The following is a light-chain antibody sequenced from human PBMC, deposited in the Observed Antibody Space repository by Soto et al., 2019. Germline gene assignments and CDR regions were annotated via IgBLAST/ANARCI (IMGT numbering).Light chain of an antibody. V-gene: IGLV2-23*01. CDR3: CSYAGTSTSV. CDR2: EGG. CDR1: SGDVGSYNL. Sequence: QSALTQPASVSGSPGQSITISCTGTSGDVGSYNLVSWYQQHPGKAPKLMIYEGGKRPSGVSNRFSGSKSGNTASLTISGLQAEDEADYYCCSYAGTSTSVFGTGTKVTVL. J-gene: IGLJ1*01.